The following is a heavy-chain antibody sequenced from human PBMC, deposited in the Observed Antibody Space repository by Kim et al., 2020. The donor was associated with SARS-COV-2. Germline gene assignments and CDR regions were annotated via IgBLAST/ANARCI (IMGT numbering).Heavy chain of an antibody. CDR2: K. D-gene: IGHD1-26*01. CDR3: ARDAPTANYDF. J-gene: IGHJ4*02. Sequence: KYYVDSMRGRFTISRDNAKNSLYLQMNSLRADDTAVYYCARDAPTANYDFWGQGTLVTVSS. V-gene: IGHV3-7*01.